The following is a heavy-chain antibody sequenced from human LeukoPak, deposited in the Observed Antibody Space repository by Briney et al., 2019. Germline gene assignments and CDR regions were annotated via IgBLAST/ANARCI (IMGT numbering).Heavy chain of an antibody. CDR2: IYYNGIT. D-gene: IGHD3-22*01. J-gene: IGHJ5*02. CDR1: GGSIFSGDYY. Sequence: SETLSLTCTVSGGSIFSGDYYWNWIRQPPGKGLEWIGYIYYNGITYYNPSLESRVTISVDTSKNQFSLRLSSVTAADTAVYYCARGDYNDGAGYLDHWGQGTLVPVSS. V-gene: IGHV4-30-4*01. CDR3: ARGDYNDGAGYLDH.